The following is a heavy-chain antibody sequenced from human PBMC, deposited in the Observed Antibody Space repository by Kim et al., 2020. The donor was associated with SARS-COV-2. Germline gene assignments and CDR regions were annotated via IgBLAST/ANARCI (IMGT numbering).Heavy chain of an antibody. CDR1: GDSVSSNSAA. J-gene: IGHJ3*02. Sequence: SETLSLTCAISGDSVSSNSAAWNWIRQSPSRGLEWLGRTYYRSKWSHDYAVSVKSRITINPDTSKNQFSLQLNSVTPEDTAIYYCTRGGLSGSYYHAFDIWGQGTMVTVSS. CDR3: TRGGLSGSYYHAFDI. D-gene: IGHD1-26*01. CDR2: TYYRSKWSH. V-gene: IGHV6-1*01.